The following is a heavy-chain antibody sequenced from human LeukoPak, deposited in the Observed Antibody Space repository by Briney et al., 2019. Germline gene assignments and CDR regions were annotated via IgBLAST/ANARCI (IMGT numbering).Heavy chain of an antibody. Sequence: GASVKVSCKASGYTFTSYDINWVRQATGQGLEWMGWMNPNSGNTGYAQKFQGRVTMTRNTSISTAYMELSSLRSEDTAVYYCARTSGWSHYMDVWGKGTTVTVSS. D-gene: IGHD6-19*01. CDR1: GYTFTSYD. CDR2: MNPNSGNT. CDR3: ARTSGWSHYMDV. V-gene: IGHV1-8*01. J-gene: IGHJ6*03.